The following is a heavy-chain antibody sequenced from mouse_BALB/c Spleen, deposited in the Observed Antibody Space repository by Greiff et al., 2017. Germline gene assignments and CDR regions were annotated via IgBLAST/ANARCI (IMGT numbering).Heavy chain of an antibody. J-gene: IGHJ4*01. Sequence: DVKLVESGGGLVKPGGSLKLSCAASGFAFSSYDMSWVRQTPEKRLEWVAYISSGGGSTYYPDTVKGRFTISRDNAKNTLYLQMSSLKSEDTAMYYCARHRGYRYDYAMDYWGQGTSVTVSS. D-gene: IGHD2-14*01. V-gene: IGHV5-12-1*01. CDR3: ARHRGYRYDYAMDY. CDR1: GFAFSSYD. CDR2: ISSGGGST.